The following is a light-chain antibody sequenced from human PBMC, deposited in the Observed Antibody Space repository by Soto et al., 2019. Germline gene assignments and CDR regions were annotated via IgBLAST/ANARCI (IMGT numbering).Light chain of an antibody. V-gene: IGLV6-57*01. CDR3: QSYDSNNHYV. CDR1: SGSIASNY. J-gene: IGLJ1*01. CDR2: DDN. Sequence: NFMLTQPHSVSESPGKTVTISCTRSSGSIASNYVQWYQQRPDSSPNNVIYDDNQRPSGVPDRFSGSIDISSNSASLSISGLKTEDEADYYCQSYDSNNHYVFGTGTKVTVL.